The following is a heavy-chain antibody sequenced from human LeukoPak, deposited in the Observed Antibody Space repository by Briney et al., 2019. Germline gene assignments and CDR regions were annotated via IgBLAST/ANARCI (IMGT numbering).Heavy chain of an antibody. CDR2: ISGSGGSI. J-gene: IGHJ4*02. V-gene: IGHV3-23*01. D-gene: IGHD2/OR15-2a*01. Sequence: PGGSLRLSCAASGFTFSNYAMSWVRQAPGKGLEWVSGISGSGGSIYYADFVKGRFTISRDNSENTLYLQMNSLRAEDTAVYYCAKIYGQLDHWGQGTLVTVSS. CDR1: GFTFSNYA. CDR3: AKIYGQLDH.